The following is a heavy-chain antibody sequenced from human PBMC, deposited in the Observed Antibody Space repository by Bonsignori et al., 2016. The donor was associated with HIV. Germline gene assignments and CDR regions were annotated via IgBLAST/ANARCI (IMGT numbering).Heavy chain of an antibody. CDR3: ARVPVPYYYDSSGYYYGDY. D-gene: IGHD3-22*01. J-gene: IGHJ4*02. CDR1: GFTFSSYA. CDR2: ISYDGSNK. Sequence: GGSLRLSCAASGFTFSSYAMHWVRQAPGKGLEWVAVISYDGSNKYYADSVKGRFTISRDNSKNTLYLQMNSLRAEDTAVYYCARVPVPYYYDSSGYYYGDYWGQGTLVTVLL. V-gene: IGHV3-30-3*01.